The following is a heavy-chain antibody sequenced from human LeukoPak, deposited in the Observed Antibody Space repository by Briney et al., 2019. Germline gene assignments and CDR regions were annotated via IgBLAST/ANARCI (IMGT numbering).Heavy chain of an antibody. CDR1: GYTFTSYY. D-gene: IGHD5-18*01. CDR3: ARGCTAMGHYYYYYYMDV. J-gene: IGHJ6*03. CDR2: INPSGGST. Sequence: ASVKVSCKASGYTFTSYYMHWVRQAPGRGLEWMGIINPSGGSTSYAQKFQGRVTMTRDTSTSTVYMELSSLRSEDTAVYYCARGCTAMGHYYYYYYMDVWGKGTTVTVSS. V-gene: IGHV1-46*01.